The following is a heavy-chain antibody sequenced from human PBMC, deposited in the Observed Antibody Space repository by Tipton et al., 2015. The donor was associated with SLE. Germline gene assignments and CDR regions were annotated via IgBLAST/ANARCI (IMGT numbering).Heavy chain of an antibody. CDR1: GGSISSHY. CDR3: AKNSGSYYFDD. Sequence: TLSLTCTVSGGSISSHYWSWIRQPPGKGLEWIAYIYYSGSTNYNPSLKSRVTISVDTSKNQFSLKLSSVTAADTAVYYCAKNSGSYYFDDWGQGTLVTVSS. J-gene: IGHJ4*02. D-gene: IGHD3-10*01. CDR2: IYYSGST. V-gene: IGHV4-59*11.